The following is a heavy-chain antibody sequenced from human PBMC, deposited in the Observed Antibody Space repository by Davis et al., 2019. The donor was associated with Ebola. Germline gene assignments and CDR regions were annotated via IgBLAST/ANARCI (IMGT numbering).Heavy chain of an antibody. V-gene: IGHV3-33*01. CDR3: ARVPAYTSAWSHFDY. CDR1: GFTFTSHA. D-gene: IGHD6-13*01. CDR2: IWYDGTEK. Sequence: GESLKISCAASGFTFTSHAMHWVRQAPGKGLEWVTLIWYDGTEKYYADSAKGRFTISRDNSENTLYLQMDNLRAEDTAVYFCARVPAYTSAWSHFDYWGQGTLVTVSS. J-gene: IGHJ4*01.